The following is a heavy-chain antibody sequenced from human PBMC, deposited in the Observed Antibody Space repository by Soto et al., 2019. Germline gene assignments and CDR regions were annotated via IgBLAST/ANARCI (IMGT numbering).Heavy chain of an antibody. D-gene: IGHD5-18*01. Sequence: PSETLSLTCTVSGGSISSSSYYWVWIRQPPGKGLEWIGSIYYSGSTYYNPSLKSRVTISVDTSKNQFSLKLSSVTAADTAVYYCAGAPGGVTYLKVWGQGTLVTVS. J-gene: IGHJ4*02. CDR2: IYYSGST. V-gene: IGHV4-39*01. CDR3: AGAPGGVTYLKV. CDR1: GGSISSSSYY.